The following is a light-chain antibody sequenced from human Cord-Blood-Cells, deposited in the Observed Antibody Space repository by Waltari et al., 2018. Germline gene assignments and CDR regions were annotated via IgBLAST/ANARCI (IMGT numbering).Light chain of an antibody. CDR3: QQYDNLPYS. J-gene: IGKJ2*03. CDR2: DAS. Sequence: QMTQSPSPLSASVGDRVTITCQASQDISNYLNWYQQKPGKAPKLLIYDASNLETGVPSRFSGSGSGTDFTFTISSLQPEDIATYYCQQYDNLPYSFGQGTKLEIK. CDR1: QDISNY. V-gene: IGKV1-33*01.